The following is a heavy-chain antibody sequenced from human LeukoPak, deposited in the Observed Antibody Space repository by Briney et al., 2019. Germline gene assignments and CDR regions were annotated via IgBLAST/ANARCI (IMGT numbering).Heavy chain of an antibody. V-gene: IGHV3-30*04. CDR1: GCTFSSYV. CDR2: IAYDGSNE. CDR3: ARVAGDGTPFDY. J-gene: IGHJ4*02. Sequence: PGGSLRLSCVGSGCTFSSYVIHWVRQAPGKGLEWAAVIAYDGSNEYYTDSVKGRFTISRDNSKNTLYLQMNNLRIEDTAVYYCARVAGDGTPFDYWGQGTLVTVSS. D-gene: IGHD5-24*01.